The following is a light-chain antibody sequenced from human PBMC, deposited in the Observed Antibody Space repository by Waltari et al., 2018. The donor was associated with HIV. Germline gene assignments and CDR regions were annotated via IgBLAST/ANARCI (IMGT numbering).Light chain of an antibody. Sequence: QSTLTQPPSASGSPGQSVTISCTGTSSDIGGYNYVSWYQQHPGKAPKLIMTEVTTRPSGVPDRFSGSKSSNTAALTVSGLQADDEALYYCSSFAPTNKFYVLFGGGTTLTVL. V-gene: IGLV2-8*01. CDR2: EVT. J-gene: IGLJ2*01. CDR3: SSFAPTNKFYVL. CDR1: SSDIGGYNY.